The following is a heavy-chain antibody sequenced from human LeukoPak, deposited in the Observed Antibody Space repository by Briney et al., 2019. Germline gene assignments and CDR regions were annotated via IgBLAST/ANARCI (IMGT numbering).Heavy chain of an antibody. CDR3: VKSGGYGLIDY. J-gene: IGHJ4*02. D-gene: IGHD1-26*01. CDR1: GGSFSGYY. V-gene: IGHV4-34*01. Sequence: SETLSLTCAVYGGSFSGYYWSWIRQPPGKVLEWIGEINHSGSTNYNPSLKSRVTISIDTSKNQFSLRLNSVTAADTAMYFCVKSGGYGLIDYWGQGTLVTVSS. CDR2: INHSGST.